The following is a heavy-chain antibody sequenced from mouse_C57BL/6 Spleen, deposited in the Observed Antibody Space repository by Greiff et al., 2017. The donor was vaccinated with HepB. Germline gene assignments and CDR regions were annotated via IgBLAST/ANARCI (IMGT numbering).Heavy chain of an antibody. D-gene: IGHD2-3*01. V-gene: IGHV1-78*01. Sequence: QVQLQQSDAELVKPGASVKISCKVSGYTFTDHTIHWMKQRPEQGLEWIGYIYPRDGSTKYNEKFTGKATLTADKSSSTAYMQLNSLASEDSAVYICARDNGYYVWNFDYWGQGTTLTVSS. CDR1: GYTFTDHT. CDR3: ARDNGYYVWNFDY. CDR2: IYPRDGST. J-gene: IGHJ2*01.